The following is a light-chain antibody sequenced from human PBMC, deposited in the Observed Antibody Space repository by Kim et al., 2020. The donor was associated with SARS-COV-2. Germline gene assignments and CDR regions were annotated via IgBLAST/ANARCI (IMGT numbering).Light chain of an antibody. Sequence: AFVGDRVTIAWRASHAISNYLAWYQVKPGRVPRLLIYGASTLQSGVPSRFSGGGSGTDFTLTISNLQPEDVATYYCQKYNSAPRTFGQGTKVDIK. CDR1: HAISNY. V-gene: IGKV1-27*01. CDR3: QKYNSAPRT. J-gene: IGKJ1*01. CDR2: GAS.